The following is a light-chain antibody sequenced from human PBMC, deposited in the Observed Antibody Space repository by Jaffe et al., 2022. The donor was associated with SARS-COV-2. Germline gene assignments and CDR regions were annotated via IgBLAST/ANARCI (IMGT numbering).Light chain of an antibody. V-gene: IGLV2-14*01. CDR3: SSYTGSSTLYV. Sequence: QSALTQPASVSGSPGQSITISCTGTSSDVGDYNFVSWFQQHPGKAPKLMIYDVSDRPSGVSNRFSGSKSGNTASLTISGLQAEDEADYYCSSYTGSSTLYVFGTGTKVTVL. CDR2: DVS. CDR1: SSDVGDYNF. J-gene: IGLJ1*01.